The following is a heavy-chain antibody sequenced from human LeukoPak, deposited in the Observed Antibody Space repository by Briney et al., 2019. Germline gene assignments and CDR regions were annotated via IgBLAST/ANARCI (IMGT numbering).Heavy chain of an antibody. Sequence: GGSLRLSCAASGFTFSSYEMNWVRQAPGKGLEWVSYISSSGGTIYYADSVKGRFTISRDNAKNSLYLQMNSLRAEDTAVYYCARVTSQSGNWGQGTLVTVSS. CDR1: GFTFSSYE. J-gene: IGHJ4*02. CDR3: ARVTSQSGN. CDR2: ISSSGGTI. D-gene: IGHD1-14*01. V-gene: IGHV3-48*03.